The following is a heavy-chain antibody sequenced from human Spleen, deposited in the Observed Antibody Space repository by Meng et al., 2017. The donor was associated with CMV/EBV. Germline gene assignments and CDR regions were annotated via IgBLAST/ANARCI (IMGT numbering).Heavy chain of an antibody. V-gene: IGHV2-26*01. J-gene: IGHJ6*02. CDR3: ARLITPYYYYGMDV. CDR1: GFSLSTSGVG. Sequence: SGPTLVKPTQTLTLTCTFSGFSLSTSGVGVGWIRQPPGKALEWLAHIFSNDETSYNTSLKSRLTISKDTSKSQVVLIMTNVDPVDTATYYCARLITPYYYYGMDVWGQGTTVTVSS. CDR2: IFSNDET. D-gene: IGHD5-24*01.